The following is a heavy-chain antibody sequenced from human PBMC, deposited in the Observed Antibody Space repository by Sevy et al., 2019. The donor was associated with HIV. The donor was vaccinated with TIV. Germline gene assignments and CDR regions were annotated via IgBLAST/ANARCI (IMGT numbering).Heavy chain of an antibody. V-gene: IGHV3-7*01. CDR1: GFTFSSYW. J-gene: IGHJ6*03. D-gene: IGHD3-10*01. CDR3: ARAGRYYYYYYYMDV. Sequence: GGSLRLSCAASGFTFSSYWMSWVRQAPGKGLEWVANIKQDGSEKYYVDSVKGRFTISRDNAKNSLYLQMNSLRAEDTAVYYCARAGRYYYYYYYMDVWGKGTTVTGSS. CDR2: IKQDGSEK.